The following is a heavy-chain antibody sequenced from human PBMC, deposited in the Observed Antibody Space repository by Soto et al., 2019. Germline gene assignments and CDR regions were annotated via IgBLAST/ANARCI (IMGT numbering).Heavy chain of an antibody. CDR3: AKAYCSGGSCYLDY. CDR2: ISWNGDSI. J-gene: IGHJ4*02. V-gene: IGHV3-9*01. CDR1: GFTFDDYA. D-gene: IGHD2-15*01. Sequence: DVQLVESGGGLVQPGRSLRLSCAASGFTFDDYAMDWVRQAPGKGLEWVSGISWNGDSIGYADSVKGRFTISRDNAKNSLYLQMNSLRAEDTAFYYCAKAYCSGGSCYLDYWGQGTLVTVSS.